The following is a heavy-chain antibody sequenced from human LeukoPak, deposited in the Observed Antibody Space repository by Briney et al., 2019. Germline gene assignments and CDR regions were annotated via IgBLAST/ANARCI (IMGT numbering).Heavy chain of an antibody. CDR2: ITSSGNTK. V-gene: IGHV3-48*03. Sequence: GGSLRLSCAAFGFTFSNYEMNWVRQAPGKGLEWVSYITSSGNTKYYAESVKGRFTISRDSAKNSLFLQMSSLRDEDTAVYYCAREIKGYSYGFHDYWGQGTLVTVSS. D-gene: IGHD5-18*01. CDR1: GFTFSNYE. CDR3: AREIKGYSYGFHDY. J-gene: IGHJ4*02.